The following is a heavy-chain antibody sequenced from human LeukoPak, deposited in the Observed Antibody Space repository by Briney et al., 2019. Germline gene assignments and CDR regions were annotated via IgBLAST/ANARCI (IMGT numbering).Heavy chain of an antibody. Sequence: GGSLGLSCAASGFTFSSYSMNWVRQAPGKGLEWVSSISSSSSYIYYADSVKGRFTISRDNAKNSLYLQMNSLRAEGTAVYYCAKDRTARLEVPFEIGGQGTMVTVSS. J-gene: IGHJ3*02. CDR3: AKDRTARLEVPFEI. D-gene: IGHD6-6*01. CDR2: ISSSSSYI. CDR1: GFTFSSYS. V-gene: IGHV3-21*01.